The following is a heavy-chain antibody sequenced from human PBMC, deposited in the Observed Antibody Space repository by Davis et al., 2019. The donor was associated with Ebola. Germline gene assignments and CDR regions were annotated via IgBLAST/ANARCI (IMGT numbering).Heavy chain of an antibody. V-gene: IGHV4-34*01. CDR1: GFTFSGSA. D-gene: IGHD6-6*01. Sequence: ESLKISCAASGFTFSGSAMHWVRQASGKGLEWIGEIYHSGNTNYNSSLKSRVTISLDTSQNQFSLNLNSVTAADTAVYYCARVMISSSIYYGMDVWGQGTTVIVSS. CDR2: IYHSGNT. J-gene: IGHJ6*02. CDR3: ARVMISSSIYYGMDV.